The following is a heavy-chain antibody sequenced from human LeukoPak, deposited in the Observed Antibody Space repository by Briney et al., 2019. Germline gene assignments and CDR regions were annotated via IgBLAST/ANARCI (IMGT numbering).Heavy chain of an antibody. J-gene: IGHJ6*02. CDR1: GFALSSHW. V-gene: IGHV3-7*03. CDR3: ARNNGMDV. CDR2: VNRDGSET. Sequence: GGSLRLSCAASGFALSSHWMTWVRQVPGRGPEWVANVNRDGSETYYLDSVKGRFTISKDNAKNLLYLQMNSLRAEDTALYHCARNNGMDVWGQGTTVIVAS.